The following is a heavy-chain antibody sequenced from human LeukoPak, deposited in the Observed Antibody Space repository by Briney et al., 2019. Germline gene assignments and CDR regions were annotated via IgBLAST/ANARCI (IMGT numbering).Heavy chain of an antibody. D-gene: IGHD6-13*01. CDR1: GFTFSTYA. CDR2: ISVSAGST. Sequence: GGSLRLSCAASGFTFSTYAMSWVRQAPGKGLEWVSAISVSAGSTYYADSVKGRFTISRDNSKNTLYLQMNSLRAEDTAVYYCATGSVRYSASWYSQEGDYWGQGTLVTVSS. J-gene: IGHJ4*02. CDR3: ATGSVRYSASWYSQEGDY. V-gene: IGHV3-23*01.